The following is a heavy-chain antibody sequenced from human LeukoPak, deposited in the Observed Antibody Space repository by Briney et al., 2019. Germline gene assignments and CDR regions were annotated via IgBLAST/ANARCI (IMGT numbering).Heavy chain of an antibody. J-gene: IGHJ4*02. CDR2: IYAGNGNT. D-gene: IGHD3-9*01. V-gene: IGHV1-3*01. CDR3: AMVDYDILTGYSVVYFDY. Sequence: GASVTVSYKDSGYTFTKYAIQWVRQAPGQRLDGMGWIYAGNGNTKYSQKFQGRVTITRDTSASTAYMELISLRSEDTAVYSCAMVDYDILTGYSVVYFDYWGAGTLVTVSS. CDR1: GYTFTKYA.